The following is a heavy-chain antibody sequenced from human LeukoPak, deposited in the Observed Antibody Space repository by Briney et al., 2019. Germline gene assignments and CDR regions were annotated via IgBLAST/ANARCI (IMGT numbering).Heavy chain of an antibody. CDR1: GGSFSGYY. J-gene: IGHJ4*02. Sequence: SETLSLTCAVYGGSFSGYYWNWIRQSPGKGLEWIGEINHSGNTNYNPSLKSRVTISVDTSKNQFSLKLNSVTAADTAVYYCARLPRYGGYDHFDYWGQGILVIVSS. D-gene: IGHD5-12*01. V-gene: IGHV4-34*01. CDR2: INHSGNT. CDR3: ARLPRYGGYDHFDY.